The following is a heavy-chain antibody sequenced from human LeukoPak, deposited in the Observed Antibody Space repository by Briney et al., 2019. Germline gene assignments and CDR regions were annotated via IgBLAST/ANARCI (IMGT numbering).Heavy chain of an antibody. CDR3: AKDQDIVDYYGMDV. Sequence: QPGRSLRLSCAASGFTFDDYAMHWVRQAPGKGLEWVSGISWNSGSIGYADSVKGRFTISRDNAKNSLYLQMNSLRAEDTALYYCAKDQDIVDYYGMDVWGQGITVTVSS. D-gene: IGHD2-15*01. CDR2: ISWNSGSI. J-gene: IGHJ6*02. CDR1: GFTFDDYA. V-gene: IGHV3-9*01.